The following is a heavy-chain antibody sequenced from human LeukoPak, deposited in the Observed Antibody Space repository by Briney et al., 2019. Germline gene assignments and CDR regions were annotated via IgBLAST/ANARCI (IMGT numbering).Heavy chain of an antibody. CDR2: INPKTGVT. V-gene: IGHV1-2*02. Sequence: ASVKVSCKASGYTFTDYYLHWVRQAPGHGLEWMGWINPKTGVTKYAQNFQGRVTMTRDTSISTAYMEVSRLRSDDTAVFYCARDLAMYSPDLDYWGQGTLVTVSS. CDR1: GYTFTDYY. J-gene: IGHJ4*02. D-gene: IGHD1-26*01. CDR3: ARDLAMYSPDLDY.